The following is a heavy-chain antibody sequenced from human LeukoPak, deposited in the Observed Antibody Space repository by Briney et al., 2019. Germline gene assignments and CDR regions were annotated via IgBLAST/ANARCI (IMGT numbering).Heavy chain of an antibody. CDR1: GFTFGSYD. V-gene: IGHV3-23*01. CDR3: AKKGQADDYGKPD. CDR2: ISRGVGST. J-gene: IGHJ4*02. D-gene: IGHD4-17*01. Sequence: GGSLRLSCAASGFTFGSYDLSWVRQAPGKGLECVAAISRGVGSTYYADSVKGRFTISRDNSKNTLYLQMNNLRADDTAVYYCAKKGQADDYGKPDWGQGTLVTVSS.